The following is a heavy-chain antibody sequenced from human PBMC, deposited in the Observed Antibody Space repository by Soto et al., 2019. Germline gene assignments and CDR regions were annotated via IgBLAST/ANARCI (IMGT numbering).Heavy chain of an antibody. Sequence: SETLSLTCTVSGGSINSGGYAWTWIRQPPVKCLEWSGFSYRTGTTYYNPSLKSRVTISLYRSKNQFSLKLRSVTAADTAVYYCARGPPHHYWGQGTLVTVSS. CDR2: SYRTGTT. CDR3: ARGPPHHY. CDR1: GGSINSGGYA. J-gene: IGHJ4*02. V-gene: IGHV4-30-2*01.